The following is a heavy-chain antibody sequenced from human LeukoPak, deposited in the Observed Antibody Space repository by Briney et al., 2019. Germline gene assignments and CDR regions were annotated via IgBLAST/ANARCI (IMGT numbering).Heavy chain of an antibody. CDR3: ARVITWYYYGSGSYVDH. V-gene: IGHV4-31*03. D-gene: IGHD3-10*01. J-gene: IGHJ4*02. CDR1: GGSISSGGYY. CDR2: IYYSGST. Sequence: SETLSLTCTVSGGSISSGGYYWSWIRQHPGKGLEWIGYIYYSGSTYYNPSLKSRVTISVDTSKNQFSLKLSSVTAADTAVYYCARVITWYYYGSGSYVDHWGQGTLVTVSS.